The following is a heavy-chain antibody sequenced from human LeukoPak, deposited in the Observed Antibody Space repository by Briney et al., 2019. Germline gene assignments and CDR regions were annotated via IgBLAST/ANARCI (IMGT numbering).Heavy chain of an antibody. D-gene: IGHD5-18*01. J-gene: IGHJ4*02. Sequence: TLSLTCTVSGGSISSGGYYWSWIRQHPGKGLEWIGYIYYSGSTYYNPSLKSRVTISVDTSKNQFSLKLSSVTAADTAVYYCAGHVDTAMVSPFDYWGQGTLVTVSS. CDR2: IYYSGST. CDR1: GGSISSGGYY. V-gene: IGHV4-30-4*08. CDR3: AGHVDTAMVSPFDY.